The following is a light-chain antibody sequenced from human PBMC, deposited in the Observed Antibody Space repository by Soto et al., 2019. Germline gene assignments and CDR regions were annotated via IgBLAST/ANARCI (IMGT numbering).Light chain of an antibody. Sequence: QSALTQPASVSGSPGQSITISCTGTSSGVGGYNYVSWYQQHPGKAPKLMIYDASNRPSGVSNRFSGSKSGNTASLTISGLQAEDEADYYCSSYTSSSTPSVVFGGGTKLTVL. V-gene: IGLV2-14*01. CDR3: SSYTSSSTPSVV. CDR1: SSGVGGYNY. CDR2: DAS. J-gene: IGLJ2*01.